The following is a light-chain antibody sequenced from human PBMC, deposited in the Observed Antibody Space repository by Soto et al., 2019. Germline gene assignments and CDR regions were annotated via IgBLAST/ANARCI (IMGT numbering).Light chain of an antibody. V-gene: IGKV3D-20*02. Sequence: VLTQSPAILSLFPGERAALSCRASQDVGSSYLAWYQQKPGQAPRLLIYGASTRATGIPARFSGSGSGTDFTLTISSLEPEDFAVYYCQQRSNWPSITFGQGTRLEIK. CDR1: QDVGSSY. J-gene: IGKJ5*01. CDR2: GAS. CDR3: QQRSNWPSIT.